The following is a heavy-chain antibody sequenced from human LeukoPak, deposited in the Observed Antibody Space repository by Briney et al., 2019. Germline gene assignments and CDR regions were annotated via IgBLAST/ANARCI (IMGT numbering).Heavy chain of an antibody. CDR2: IRQDGNVR. Sequence: GGSLRLSCTASGFTLGSYWVSWVRQTPAKGLEWMANIRQDGNVRYYVDSVRGRFTISGDNAKNSLYLQMNNLRADDTALYYCAREIVGYDAFDIWGQGTMVTVSS. D-gene: IGHD1-1*01. J-gene: IGHJ3*02. V-gene: IGHV3-7*01. CDR3: AREIVGYDAFDI. CDR1: GFTLGSYW.